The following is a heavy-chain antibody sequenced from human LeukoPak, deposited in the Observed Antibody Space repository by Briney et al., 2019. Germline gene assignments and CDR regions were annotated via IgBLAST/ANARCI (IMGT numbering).Heavy chain of an antibody. V-gene: IGHV3-30-3*01. CDR2: ISYDGSNK. CDR3: ARRMVRGVSYLDY. D-gene: IGHD3-10*01. J-gene: IGHJ3*01. Sequence: PGRSLRLSCAASGFTFSSYAMHWVRQAPGKGLEWVAVISYDGSNKYYADSVKGRFTISRDNSKNTLYLQMNSLRAEDTAVYYCARRMVRGVSYLDYWGQGTMVTVSS. CDR1: GFTFSSYA.